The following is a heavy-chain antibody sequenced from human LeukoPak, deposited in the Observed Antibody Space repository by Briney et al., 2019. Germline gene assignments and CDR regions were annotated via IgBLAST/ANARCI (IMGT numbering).Heavy chain of an antibody. V-gene: IGHV4-34*01. CDR3: VTRTD. D-gene: IGHD1-14*01. J-gene: IGHJ4*02. CDR2: INPAGGT. Sequence: PSETLSLTCTVYGGSFSSHYWAWIRQPPGKGLEWIGEINPAGGTNYNPSPKSRVTMSIDTSKNHFSLKLSSVTAADTAVYYCVTRTDWGQGTLVTVSS. CDR1: GGSFSSHY.